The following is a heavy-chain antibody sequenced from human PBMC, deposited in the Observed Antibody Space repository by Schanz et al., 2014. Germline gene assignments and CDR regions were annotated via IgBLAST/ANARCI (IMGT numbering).Heavy chain of an antibody. J-gene: IGHJ6*03. CDR3: AKGPYYYYYMDV. CDR1: GFAFSSYG. CDR2: IGVDGTTT. V-gene: IGHV3-23*01. Sequence: EVHLLESGGGLVQPGGSLRLSCLASGFAFSSYGMNWLRQAPGKGLEWVSVIGVDGTTTYYADSVKGRFTISGDSSKYTVYLQMNSLRADDTAVYYCAKGPYYYYYMDVWGNGTTVTVSS.